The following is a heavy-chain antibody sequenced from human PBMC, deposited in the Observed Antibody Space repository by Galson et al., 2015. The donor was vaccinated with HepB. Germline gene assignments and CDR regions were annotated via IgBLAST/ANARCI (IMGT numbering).Heavy chain of an antibody. Sequence: SETLSLTCTVSGGSISNYYWSWIRQPPGKGLEWIGYIYYSGSTNYNPSLKSRVTISLDTSKNQFSLKLNSVTAADTAVYYCARGVSFNFWSGSYLQTYYFDYWGQGTLVTVSS. V-gene: IGHV4-59*01. J-gene: IGHJ4*02. D-gene: IGHD3-3*01. CDR2: IYYSGST. CDR1: GGSISNYY. CDR3: ARGVSFNFWSGSYLQTYYFDY.